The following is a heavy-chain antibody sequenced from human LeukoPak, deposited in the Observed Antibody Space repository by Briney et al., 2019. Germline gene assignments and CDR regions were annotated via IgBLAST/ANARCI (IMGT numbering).Heavy chain of an antibody. CDR1: GFTFSGYY. J-gene: IGHJ4*02. V-gene: IGHV3-23*01. CDR2: ISGSGGST. CDR3: AKDLFRGSGYSY. D-gene: IGHD3-3*01. Sequence: GGSLRLSCAASGFTFSGYYMSWIRQAPGKGLEWVSAISGSGGSTYYADSVKGRFTISRDNSKNTLYLQMNSLRAEDTAVYYCAKDLFRGSGYSYWGQGTLVTVSS.